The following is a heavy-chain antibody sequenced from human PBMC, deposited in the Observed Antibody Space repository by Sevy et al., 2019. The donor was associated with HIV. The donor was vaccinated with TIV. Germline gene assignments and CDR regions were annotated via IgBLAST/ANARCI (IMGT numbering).Heavy chain of an antibody. D-gene: IGHD1-1*01. CDR1: GFTFSNYD. CDR2: ISYDVINK. Sequence: GGSLRLSCAASGFTFSNYDMHWVRQTPGKGLEWLAVISYDVINKYYADSVKGRFTISRDNSKNTLYLQMNSLTTEDTAVYYCARLPPTRAFDIWGQGTLVTVSS. CDR3: ARLPPTRAFDI. J-gene: IGHJ3*02. V-gene: IGHV3-30*03.